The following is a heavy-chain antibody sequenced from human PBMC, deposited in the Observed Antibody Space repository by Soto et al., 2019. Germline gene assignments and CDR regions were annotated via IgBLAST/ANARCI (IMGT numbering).Heavy chain of an antibody. Sequence: PSETLSLTCNVSVGSVSSTTDYWSWILQPPGKGLEWIASVYYTGKTNYTPSLKSRVAISIDTSDNKVSLKMRSVTAADTAVYFCARLRFSAAWELDSWGQGTLVTVSS. V-gene: IGHV4-61*01. CDR2: VYYTGKT. CDR1: VGSVSSTTDY. D-gene: IGHD1-26*01. J-gene: IGHJ4*02. CDR3: ARLRFSAAWELDS.